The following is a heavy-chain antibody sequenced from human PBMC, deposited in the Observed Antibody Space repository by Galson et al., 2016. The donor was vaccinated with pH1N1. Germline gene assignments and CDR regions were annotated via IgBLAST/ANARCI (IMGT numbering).Heavy chain of an antibody. D-gene: IGHD6-19*01. V-gene: IGHV3-23*01. CDR3: ARGRSSGWEHWYFDL. CDR2: FTTGGNT. Sequence: SLRLSCAASGFTFRSCAMSWVRQAPGKGLEWVSTFTTGGNTYYADSLKGRFTISRDNSKNTLFLQMSSLRAEDTAVYYCARGRSSGWEHWYFDLWGRGTLVTVSS. J-gene: IGHJ2*01. CDR1: GFTFRSCA.